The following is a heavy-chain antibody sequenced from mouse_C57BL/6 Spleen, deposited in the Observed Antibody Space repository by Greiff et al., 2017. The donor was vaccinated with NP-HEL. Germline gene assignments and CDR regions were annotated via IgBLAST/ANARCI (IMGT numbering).Heavy chain of an antibody. Sequence: VQRVESGPELVKPGASVKISCKASGYAFSSSWMNWVKQRPGKGLEWIGRIYPGDGDTNYNGKFKGKATLTADKSSSTAYMQLSSLTSEDSAVYFCAREIYYDYDGWFAYWGQGTLVTVSA. V-gene: IGHV1-82*01. CDR2: IYPGDGDT. CDR1: GYAFSSSW. D-gene: IGHD2-4*01. J-gene: IGHJ3*01. CDR3: AREIYYDYDGWFAY.